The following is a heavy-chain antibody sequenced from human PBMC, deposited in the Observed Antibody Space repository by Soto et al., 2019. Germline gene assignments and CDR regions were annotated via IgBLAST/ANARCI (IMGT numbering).Heavy chain of an antibody. CDR2: VNPKSGGA. CDR3: TRENIENSDGLYDAFDI. CDR1: GYTFTDYY. J-gene: IGHJ3*02. Sequence: GASVKVSCKTSGYTFTDYYTHWVRQAPGQGLEWMGWVNPKSGGAYFAQKFQGRATLTRDTSIGTAYIEVNSLTSDDTAVYFCTRENIENSDGLYDAFDIWGQGTTVTVSS. D-gene: IGHD5-18*01. V-gene: IGHV1-2*02.